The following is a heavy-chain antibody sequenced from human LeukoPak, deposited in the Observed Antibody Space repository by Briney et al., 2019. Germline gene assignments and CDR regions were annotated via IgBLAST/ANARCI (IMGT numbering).Heavy chain of an antibody. D-gene: IGHD2/OR15-2a*01. CDR3: ARDANTLLN. V-gene: IGHV3-7*01. CDR1: GFTFRDYW. CDR2: VKQDGTEK. Sequence: GGSLRLSCEASGFTFRDYWMTWVRQAPGKGLEWVANVKQDGTEKSYVDSVKGRFTISRDNGKNSLYLQMNSLRDEDTAVYYCARDANTLLNWGKGTTVIVSS. J-gene: IGHJ6*04.